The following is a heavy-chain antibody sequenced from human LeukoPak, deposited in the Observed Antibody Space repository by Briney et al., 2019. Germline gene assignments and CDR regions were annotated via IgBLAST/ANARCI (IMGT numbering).Heavy chain of an antibody. CDR1: GGTFSSYA. V-gene: IGHV1-69*13. D-gene: IGHD3-22*01. CDR2: IIPIFGTA. J-gene: IGHJ4*02. Sequence: GASVKVSCKASGGTFSSYAISWVRQAPGQGLEWMGGIIPIFGTANYAQKFQGRVTITADESTSTAYMELSSLRSEDTAVYYCATVGYSSSSWNYDSSGVLDYWGQGTLVTVSS. CDR3: ATVGYSSSSWNYDSSGVLDY.